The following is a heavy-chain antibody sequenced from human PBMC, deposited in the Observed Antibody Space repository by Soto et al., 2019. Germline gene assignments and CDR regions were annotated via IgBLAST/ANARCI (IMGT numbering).Heavy chain of an antibody. CDR1: GYSFTSYW. D-gene: IGHD6-6*01. Sequence: ESLKISCKGSGYSFTSYWISWVRQMPGEGLEWMGRIDPSDSYTNYSPSFQGHVTISADKSISTAYLQWSSLKASDTAMYYCARHGYISSPRFDFDYWGQGTLVSVSS. V-gene: IGHV5-10-1*01. CDR2: IDPSDSYT. CDR3: ARHGYISSPRFDFDY. J-gene: IGHJ4*02.